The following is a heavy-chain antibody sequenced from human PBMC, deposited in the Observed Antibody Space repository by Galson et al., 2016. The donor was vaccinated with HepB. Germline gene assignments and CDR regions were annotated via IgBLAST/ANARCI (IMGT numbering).Heavy chain of an antibody. V-gene: IGHV4-34*01. J-gene: IGHJ4*02. CDR1: RASLNDNY. CDR3: ATLERRPSGHYYFDS. D-gene: IGHD3-22*01. Sequence: TLSLTCVVYRASLNDNYWSWVRQPPGKGLEWLGEITHSGDINYNPSLKSRVTMSADTSSSQFSLKMTSVTAADTAMYYCATLERRPSGHYYFDSWGQGTLVTVSS. CDR2: ITHSGDI.